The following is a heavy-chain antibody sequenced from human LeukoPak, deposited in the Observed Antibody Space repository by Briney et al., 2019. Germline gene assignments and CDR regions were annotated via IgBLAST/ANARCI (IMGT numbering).Heavy chain of an antibody. CDR3: AREYSSGWTSDY. V-gene: IGHV3-74*01. J-gene: IGHJ4*02. CDR2: INSDGNYT. Sequence: PGGSLRLSCAASGFTFSGYWMNWVRQAPGKGLVWDSRINSDGNYTTYADSVKGRFTISRDNAKNTLSLQMNSLRAEDTAVYYCAREYSSGWTSDYWGQGTLVTVSS. D-gene: IGHD6-19*01. CDR1: GFTFSGYW.